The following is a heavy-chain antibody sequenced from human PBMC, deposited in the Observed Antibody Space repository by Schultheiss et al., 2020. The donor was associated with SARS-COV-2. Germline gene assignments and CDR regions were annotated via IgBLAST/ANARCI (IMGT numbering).Heavy chain of an antibody. CDR2: ISGAGNST. CDR3: AKSGSKLTVGAKYYFDY. D-gene: IGHD1-26*01. V-gene: IGHV3-23*01. CDR1: GSAFSNYA. Sequence: GGSLRLSCAASGSAFSNYAMSWVRQPPGEGLEWVSSISGAGNSTYYADSVKGRFTISRDNSRNTLYLQMNSLRAEDTAVYYCAKSGSKLTVGAKYYFDYWGQGTLVTVSS. J-gene: IGHJ4*02.